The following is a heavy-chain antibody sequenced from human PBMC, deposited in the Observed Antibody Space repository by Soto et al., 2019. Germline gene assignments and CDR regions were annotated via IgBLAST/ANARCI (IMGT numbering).Heavy chain of an antibody. V-gene: IGHV3-7*01. CDR1: GFTFSSYW. D-gene: IGHD3-10*01. Sequence: EVQLVESGGGLVQPGGSLRLSCAASGFTFSSYWMSWVRQAPGKGLEWVAKIKQDGSEKYYVDSGKGRFTISRDNAKNSLYLQMNGLRAEDTAVYYCALEVVRGHNPEDDAFDIWGQGTMVTVSS. CDR3: ALEVVRGHNPEDDAFDI. J-gene: IGHJ3*02. CDR2: IKQDGSEK.